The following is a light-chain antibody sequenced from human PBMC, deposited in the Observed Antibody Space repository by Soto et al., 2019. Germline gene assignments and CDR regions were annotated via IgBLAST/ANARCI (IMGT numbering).Light chain of an antibody. CDR1: QSVSSY. Sequence: EIVLTQSPATLSLSPGERATLTCRASQSVSSYLAWYQQKPGQAPRLLIYDASNMPTGIPARFSGSGSGPDFPLTISGLEPEEFAVYYCQQRSNSPLTFGQGTRLEIK. CDR3: QQRSNSPLT. J-gene: IGKJ5*01. V-gene: IGKV3-11*01. CDR2: DAS.